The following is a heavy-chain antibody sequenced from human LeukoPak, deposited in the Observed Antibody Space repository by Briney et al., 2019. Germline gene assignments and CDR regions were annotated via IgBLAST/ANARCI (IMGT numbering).Heavy chain of an antibody. J-gene: IGHJ4*02. D-gene: IGHD3-10*01. CDR3: ARDRPPYYGSGRPLDY. CDR2: MSSDERNQ. V-gene: IGHV3-30*03. Sequence: GSLLLSCAASGCALSDFGTHWVRRAPGKGVEWGAVMSSDERNQYYTDSVQGRFTLSRDNSRNTLFLQMNSLRAEDTAVYYCARDRPPYYGSGRPLDYWGQGTLVTVSS. CDR1: GCALSDFG.